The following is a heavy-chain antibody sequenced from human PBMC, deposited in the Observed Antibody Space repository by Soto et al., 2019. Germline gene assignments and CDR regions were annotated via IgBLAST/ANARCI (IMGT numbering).Heavy chain of an antibody. CDR2: ISAYNGNT. J-gene: IGHJ4*02. Sequence: QVQLVQSGAEVKKPGASVKVSCKASGYTFTSYGISWVRQAPGQGLEWTGWISAYNGNTNYAQKLQGRVIITTDPSTSTANMELRSLRSDDTAVYYCARDREGYGSGIWGQGTLVTVSS. V-gene: IGHV1-18*01. CDR1: GYTFTSYG. CDR3: ARDREGYGSGI. D-gene: IGHD3-10*01.